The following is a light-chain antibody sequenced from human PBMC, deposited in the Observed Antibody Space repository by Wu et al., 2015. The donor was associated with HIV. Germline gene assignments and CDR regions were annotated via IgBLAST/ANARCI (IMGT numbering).Light chain of an antibody. J-gene: IGKJ4*01. CDR1: QDISNY. CDR2: AAS. Sequence: DIQLTQSPSFLSASVGDRVTITCRASQDISNYLAWYQQTPGKAPKLLVYAASTLQGGSHPDSAAVNLEQNSLSQSAACSLKILSSYFCQQLNSSPLTFGGGTKVEIK. V-gene: IGKV1-9*01. CDR3: QQLNSSPLT.